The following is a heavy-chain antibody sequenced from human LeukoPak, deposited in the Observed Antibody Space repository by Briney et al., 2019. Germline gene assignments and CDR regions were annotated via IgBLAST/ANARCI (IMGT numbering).Heavy chain of an antibody. CDR2: ISGSGGST. CDR1: GFTFSSYA. V-gene: IGHV3-23*01. CDR3: AKEDGYCSGGSCSYFDY. J-gene: IGHJ4*02. Sequence: GGSLRLSCAASGFTFSSYAMSWVRQAPGKGLEWVSAISGSGGSTYYVDSVKGRFTISRDNSKNTLYLQMNSLRAEDTAVYYCAKEDGYCSGGSCSYFDYWGQGTLVTVSS. D-gene: IGHD2-15*01.